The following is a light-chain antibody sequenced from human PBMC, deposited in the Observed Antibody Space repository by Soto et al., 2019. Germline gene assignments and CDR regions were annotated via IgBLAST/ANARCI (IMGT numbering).Light chain of an antibody. CDR2: DIS. V-gene: IGKV2-24*01. J-gene: IGKJ1*01. CDR3: MQITHFPRT. Sequence: DVVLTQTPLSSPVALGQPATISCRSSQSLVHANGNTFLSWLHQRPGQPPRLLIYDISKRFSGVPDRFTGSGAGTDFTLRISRVEAEDVGLYYCMQITHFPRTFCQGTK. CDR1: QSLVHANGNTF.